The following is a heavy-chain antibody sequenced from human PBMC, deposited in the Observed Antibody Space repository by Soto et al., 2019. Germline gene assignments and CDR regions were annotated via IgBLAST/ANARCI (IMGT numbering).Heavy chain of an antibody. D-gene: IGHD4-17*01. CDR3: ARDHRWGYEYGDYGDS. V-gene: IGHV3-20*04. CDR1: GFGFDEYG. CDR2: INRHGDST. Sequence: EVYLVESGGGVVRPGGSLRLSCAASGFGFDEYGMSWVRQGPGKGLERVSGINRHGDSTGYADSVKGRFTISRDNAKNFLYLQMNGLRAEDTAFFYCARDHRWGYEYGDYGDSWGQGTLVTVSS. J-gene: IGHJ4*02.